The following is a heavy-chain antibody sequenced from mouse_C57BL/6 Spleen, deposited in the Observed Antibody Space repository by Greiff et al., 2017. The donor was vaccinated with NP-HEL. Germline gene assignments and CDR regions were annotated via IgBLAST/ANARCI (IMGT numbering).Heavy chain of an antibody. D-gene: IGHD1-1*01. Sequence: VQLQQPGAELVKPGASVKMSCKASGYTFTSYWITWVKQRPGQGLEWIGDIYPGSGSTNYNEKFKSKATLTVDTSSSTAYMQLSSLTSEDSAVYYCARCDYGTSFGFAYWGQGTLVTVSA. CDR1: GYTFTSYW. CDR2: IYPGSGST. CDR3: ARCDYGTSFGFAY. V-gene: IGHV1-55*01. J-gene: IGHJ3*01.